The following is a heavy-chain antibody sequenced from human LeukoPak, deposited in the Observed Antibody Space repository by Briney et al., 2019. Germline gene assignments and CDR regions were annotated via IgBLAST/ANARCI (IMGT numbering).Heavy chain of an antibody. J-gene: IGHJ3*02. D-gene: IGHD2-15*01. CDR2: IIPIFGTA. CDR3: ASTVVAAPDAFDI. CDR1: GGTFSSYA. Sequence: KVSCKASGGTFSSYAISWVRQAPGRGEEWMGRIIPIFGTANYEQKFQGRVTINTDEATSTAYMELSSLRSEDTAVYYCASTVVAAPDAFDIWGQGTMVTVSS. V-gene: IGHV1-69*05.